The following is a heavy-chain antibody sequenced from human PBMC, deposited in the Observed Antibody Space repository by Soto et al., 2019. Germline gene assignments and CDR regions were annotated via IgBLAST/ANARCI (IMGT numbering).Heavy chain of an antibody. V-gene: IGHV5-51*01. CDR2: IYPDDSDT. J-gene: IGHJ4*02. Sequence: GESLKISCKASGYSFNTYWIGWVRQFPWKGLEWMGIIYPDDSDTRYSPSFQGQVTISADKSFTTVYLQWNSLKASDTAIYYCAMPGYYDSSGFYNFDHWGQGTLVTVDS. CDR3: AMPGYYDSSGFYNFDH. CDR1: GYSFNTYW. D-gene: IGHD3-22*01.